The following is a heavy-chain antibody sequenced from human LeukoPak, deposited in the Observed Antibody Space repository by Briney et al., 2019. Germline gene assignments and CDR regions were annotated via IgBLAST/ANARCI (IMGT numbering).Heavy chain of an antibody. Sequence: GGSLRLSCAASGFTFSSYGMHWVRQAPGKGLEWVAVIWYDGSNKYYADSVKGRLTISRDNSKNTLYLQMNSLRAEDTAVYYCARDGGLYYFDYWGQGTLVTVSS. D-gene: IGHD3-16*01. V-gene: IGHV3-33*01. CDR3: ARDGGLYYFDY. CDR1: GFTFSSYG. J-gene: IGHJ4*02. CDR2: IWYDGSNK.